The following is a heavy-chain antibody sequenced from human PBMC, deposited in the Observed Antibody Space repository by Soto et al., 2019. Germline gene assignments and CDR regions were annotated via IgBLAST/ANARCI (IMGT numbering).Heavy chain of an antibody. CDR1: GYSFTSYW. D-gene: IGHD2-2*01. CDR3: ARRGGKYCSSTSCFTDY. V-gene: IGHV5-10-1*01. Sequence: GESLKISCKGSGYSFTSYWISWVRQMPGKGLEWMGRIDPSDSYTNYSPSFQGHVTISADKSISTAYLQWSSLRASDTAMYYCARRGGKYCSSTSCFTDYWGQGTLVTVSS. J-gene: IGHJ4*02. CDR2: IDPSDSYT.